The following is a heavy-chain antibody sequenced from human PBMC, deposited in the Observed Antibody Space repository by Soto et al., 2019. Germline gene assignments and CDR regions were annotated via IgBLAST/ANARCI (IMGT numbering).Heavy chain of an antibody. D-gene: IGHD6-6*01. CDR1: GGSFSGYY. J-gene: IGHJ6*02. CDR2: INHSGST. CDR3: ARGRIAARPHDRKYYYYGMDV. Sequence: QVQLQQWGAGLLKPSETLSLTCAVYGGSFSGYYWSWIRQPPGKGLEWIGEINHSGSTNYNPSLKSRVTISVDTSKNQFSLKLSSVTAADTAVYYCARGRIAARPHDRKYYYYGMDVWGQGTTVTVSS. V-gene: IGHV4-34*01.